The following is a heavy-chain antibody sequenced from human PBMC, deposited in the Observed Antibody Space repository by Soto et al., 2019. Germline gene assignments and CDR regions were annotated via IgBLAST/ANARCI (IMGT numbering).Heavy chain of an antibody. V-gene: IGHV4-34*01. CDR3: ARGLRYYGSGSNFDY. CDR2: INHSGST. CDR1: GGSFSGYY. D-gene: IGHD3-10*01. J-gene: IGHJ4*02. Sequence: PSETLSLTCAVYGGSFSGYYWSWIRQPPGKGLEWIGEINHSGSTNYNPSLKSRVTISVDTSKDQFSLKLSSVTAADTAVYYCARGLRYYGSGSNFDYWGQGTLVTVSS.